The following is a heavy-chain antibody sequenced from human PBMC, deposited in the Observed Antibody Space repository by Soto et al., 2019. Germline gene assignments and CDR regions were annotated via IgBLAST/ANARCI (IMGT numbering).Heavy chain of an antibody. Sequence: ASVKVSCKASGYTFTSYAMHWVRQAPGQRLEWMGWINAGNGNTKYSQKFQGRVTITRDTSASTAYMELSSLRSEDTAVYYCARGNLYYDFWSGSVLWGQGTLVTVSS. V-gene: IGHV1-3*01. CDR1: GYTFTSYA. CDR2: INAGNGNT. CDR3: ARGNLYYDFWSGSVL. D-gene: IGHD3-3*01. J-gene: IGHJ4*02.